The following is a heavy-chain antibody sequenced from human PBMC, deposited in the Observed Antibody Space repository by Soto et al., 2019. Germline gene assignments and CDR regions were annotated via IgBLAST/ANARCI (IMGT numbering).Heavy chain of an antibody. J-gene: IGHJ5*02. Sequence: GASLKISCKGSEYSFANQWIGWVRQMPGKGLEWMGTISPDDSDTLYSPSFQGQVTISVDKSISTVYLQWSSLKASDTAIYYCTKRLRDVSIPGSWFDPWGQGTLVTVSS. D-gene: IGHD3-10*01. CDR2: ISPDDSDT. V-gene: IGHV5-51*01. CDR3: TKRLRDVSIPGSWFDP. CDR1: EYSFANQW.